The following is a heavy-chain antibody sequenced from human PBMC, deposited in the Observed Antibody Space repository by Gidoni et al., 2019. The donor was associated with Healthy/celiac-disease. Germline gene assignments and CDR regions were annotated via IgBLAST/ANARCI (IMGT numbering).Heavy chain of an antibody. Sequence: QVQLVQSRAEVTKPGSSVKVSCKASEGTFSSYAISWGRQAPGQGLEWMGGIIPIFGTANYAQKFQGRVTITADESTSTAYMELSSLRSEDTAVYYCARGGPYDFWSGYPYDYWGQGTLVTVSS. CDR3: ARGGPYDFWSGYPYDY. V-gene: IGHV1-69*01. D-gene: IGHD3-3*01. CDR1: EGTFSSYA. J-gene: IGHJ4*02. CDR2: IIPIFGTA.